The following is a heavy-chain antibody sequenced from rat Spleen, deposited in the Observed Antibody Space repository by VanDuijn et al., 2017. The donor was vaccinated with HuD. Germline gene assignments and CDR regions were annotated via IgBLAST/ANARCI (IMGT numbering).Heavy chain of an antibody. CDR1: GYSITSSYR. J-gene: IGHJ2*01. V-gene: IGHV3-3*01. CDR2: INSAGRT. Sequence: EVQLQESGPGLVKPSQSLSLPCSVTGYSITSSYRWNWIRKFPGNKLEWMGYINSAGRTNYNPSLKSRISITRDTSKNQFFLQVNSVTAEDTATYFCARGYYDGTYYPYYFDSWGQGVMVTVSS. CDR3: ARGYYDGTYYPYYFDS. D-gene: IGHD1-12*02.